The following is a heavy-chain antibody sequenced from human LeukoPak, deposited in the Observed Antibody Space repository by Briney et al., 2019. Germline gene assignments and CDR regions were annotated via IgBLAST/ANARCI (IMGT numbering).Heavy chain of an antibody. V-gene: IGHV4-59*08. CDR3: ARHCSGGSCPLSFDAFDI. CDR1: GGSISSFY. J-gene: IGHJ3*02. CDR2: IYNSEST. D-gene: IGHD2-15*01. Sequence: PSETLSLTCTVSGGSISSFYWSWIRQPPGKGLEWIGYIYNSESTNYNPSLKSGVTISVDTSKNQFSLMLTSVTASDTGVDYCARHCSGGSCPLSFDAFDIWGQGTMVTVSS.